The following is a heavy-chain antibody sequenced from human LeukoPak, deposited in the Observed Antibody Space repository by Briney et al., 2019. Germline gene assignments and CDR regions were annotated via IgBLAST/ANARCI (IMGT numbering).Heavy chain of an antibody. CDR2: IYYSGST. J-gene: IGHJ5*02. V-gene: IGHV4-39*07. D-gene: IGHD2-2*01. CDR1: GGSISSSSYY. Sequence: SETLSLTCTVSGGSISSSSYYWGWIRQPPGKGLEWIGSIYYSGSTYYNPSLKSRVTISVDTSKNQFSLKLSSVTAADTAVYYCARGSSSQGWFDPWGQGTLVTVSS. CDR3: ARGSSSQGWFDP.